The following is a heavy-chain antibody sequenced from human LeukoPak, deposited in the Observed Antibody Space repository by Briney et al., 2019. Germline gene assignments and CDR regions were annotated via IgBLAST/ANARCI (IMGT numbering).Heavy chain of an antibody. V-gene: IGHV1-8*01. J-gene: IGHJ6*02. CDR3: ARGWRYYDFWSGYWERRKDSYGMEV. CDR1: GYTFTSYD. CDR2: MNPNNGNT. Sequence: VASVKVSCKPSGYTFTSYDINWVRQATGQGLEWMGWMNPNNGNTFYAQKFQGRVTMTRNTSISTAYMELSSLRSEDTAIYYCARGWRYYDFWSGYWERRKDSYGMEVWGPGTTVTVSS. D-gene: IGHD3-3*01.